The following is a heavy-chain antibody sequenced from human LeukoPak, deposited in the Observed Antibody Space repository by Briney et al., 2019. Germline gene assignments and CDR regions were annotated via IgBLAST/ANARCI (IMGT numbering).Heavy chain of an antibody. Sequence: PGGALRLSCEASGFNFMSYGMNWVRQAPGKGLEWVSGITASARTTYYADSVKGRFTISRDNSKNTLSLQMSSLRVEDTAVYYCAKDLDGSGMYGGIDSWGQGTLVTVSS. D-gene: IGHD6-19*01. CDR2: ITASARTT. J-gene: IGHJ4*02. CDR3: AKDLDGSGMYGGIDS. V-gene: IGHV3-23*01. CDR1: GFNFMSYG.